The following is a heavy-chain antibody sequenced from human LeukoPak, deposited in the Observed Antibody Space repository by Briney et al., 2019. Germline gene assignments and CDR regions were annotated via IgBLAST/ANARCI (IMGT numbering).Heavy chain of an antibody. J-gene: IGHJ4*02. Sequence: PGGSLRLSCVASGXTFSNFGVSWVRQAPGKGLEWVSAISGSGDSTYYDDSVKGRFTMSRDNFKDTLYLQMNSLRVEDTAVYYCAKGRSYGDYAKFDYWGQGTLVTVSS. CDR2: ISGSGDST. D-gene: IGHD4-17*01. V-gene: IGHV3-23*01. CDR1: GXTFSNFG. CDR3: AKGRSYGDYAKFDY.